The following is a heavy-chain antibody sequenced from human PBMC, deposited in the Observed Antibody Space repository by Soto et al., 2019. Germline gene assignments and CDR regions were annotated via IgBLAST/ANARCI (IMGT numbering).Heavy chain of an antibody. Sequence: EVQLLESGGGLVQPGGSLRLSCTASGFTFSSYAMNWVRQAPGKGLEWVSVISGSGGSTYYADSVKGRFTISRDNSKNTLYLQMNSLRAEDTAGYYWASRTSGWYFDYWGQGTLVTVSS. J-gene: IGHJ4*02. V-gene: IGHV3-23*01. CDR2: ISGSGGST. D-gene: IGHD6-19*01. CDR3: ASRTSGWYFDY. CDR1: GFTFSSYA.